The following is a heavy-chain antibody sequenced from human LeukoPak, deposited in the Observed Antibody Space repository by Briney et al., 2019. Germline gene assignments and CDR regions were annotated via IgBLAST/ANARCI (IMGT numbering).Heavy chain of an antibody. Sequence: ASVKVSCKASGYTFTGYYMHWVRQAPGQGLEWMGWFNPNSGGTDYAQKFQGRVTMTRDTSISTAYMELSRLRSDDTAVYYCARAISVWSNFDYWGQGTLVTVSS. J-gene: IGHJ4*02. D-gene: IGHD3-16*01. V-gene: IGHV1-2*02. CDR1: GYTFTGYY. CDR3: ARAISVWSNFDY. CDR2: FNPNSGGT.